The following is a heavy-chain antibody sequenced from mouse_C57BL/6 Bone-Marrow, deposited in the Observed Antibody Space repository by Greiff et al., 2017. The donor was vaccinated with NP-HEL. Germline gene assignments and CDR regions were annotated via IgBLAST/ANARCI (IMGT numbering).Heavy chain of an antibody. CDR3: TRRGFMVREIFAY. Sequence: EVQLQQSGTVLARPGASVKMSCKTSGYTFTSYWMHWVKQRPGQGLEWIGAIYPGNSDTSYNQKFKGKAKLTAVTSASTAYMELSSLTNEDSAVYYSTRRGFMVREIFAYWGQGTLVTVSA. V-gene: IGHV1-5*01. CDR1: GYTFTSYW. CDR2: IYPGNSDT. J-gene: IGHJ3*01. D-gene: IGHD2-2*01.